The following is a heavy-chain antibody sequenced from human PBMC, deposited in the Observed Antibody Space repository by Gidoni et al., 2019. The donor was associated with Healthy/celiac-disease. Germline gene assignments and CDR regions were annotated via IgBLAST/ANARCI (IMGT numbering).Heavy chain of an antibody. J-gene: IGHJ4*02. CDR1: GFTFSSSG. Sequence: QVQLVESGGGVVQPGGSLRLSCAASGFTFSSSGMHWVRQAPGKGLEWVAFIRYDGSNKYYADSVKGRFTISRDNSKNTLYLQMNSLRAEDTAVYYCAKGYGSGSYLAYYFDYWGQGTLVTVSS. D-gene: IGHD3-10*01. CDR2: IRYDGSNK. CDR3: AKGYGSGSYLAYYFDY. V-gene: IGHV3-30*02.